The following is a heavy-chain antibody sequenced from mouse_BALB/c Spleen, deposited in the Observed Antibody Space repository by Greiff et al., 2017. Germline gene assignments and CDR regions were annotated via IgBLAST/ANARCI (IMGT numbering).Heavy chain of an antibody. CDR3: ARQRHCTTGGAKDYAMDY. D-gene: IGHD1-1*01. Sequence: EVKVMESGGGLVKPGGSLKLSCAASGFTFSSYAMSWVRQTPEKRLEWVATISSGGSYTYYPDSVKGRFTISRDNAKNTLYLQMSSLRSEDTAMYYGARQRHCTTGGAKDYAMDYWGQGTSVTVSS. V-gene: IGHV5-9-3*01. CDR2: ISSGGSYT. CDR1: GFTFSSYA. J-gene: IGHJ4*01.